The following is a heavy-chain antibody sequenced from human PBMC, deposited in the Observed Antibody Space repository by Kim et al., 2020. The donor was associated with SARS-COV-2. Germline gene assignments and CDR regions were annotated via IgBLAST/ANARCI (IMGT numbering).Heavy chain of an antibody. D-gene: IGHD3-10*01. J-gene: IGHJ4*02. V-gene: IGHV5-51*01. CDR3: ARRHDKVRGVITGQDY. CDR2: VYPGDSET. Sequence: GESLKISCKGSGYSFTSYWICWVRQMPGKGLEWMGIVYPGDSETRYSPSFQGQVTISVDKSISTAYLQWSSLKASDTAMYYCARRHDKVRGVITGQDYWGQGTLVTVSS. CDR1: GYSFTSYW.